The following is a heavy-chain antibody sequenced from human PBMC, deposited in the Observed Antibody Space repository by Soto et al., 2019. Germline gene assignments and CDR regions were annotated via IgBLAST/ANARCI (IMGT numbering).Heavy chain of an antibody. J-gene: IGHJ6*02. V-gene: IGHV4-34*01. Sequence: QVQLQQWGAEVLKPSETLSLTCVVNGGSFSGYYWSWIRQSPGKGLEWIGEINDSGITDSNPSLESRVTISVDMSMNQFSLNLNSVTAADSAVYHCARGRSSVPDRRGIGYYGLDVWGQGTTVTVSS. D-gene: IGHD6-6*01. CDR3: ARGRSSVPDRRGIGYYGLDV. CDR2: INDSGIT. CDR1: GGSFSGYY.